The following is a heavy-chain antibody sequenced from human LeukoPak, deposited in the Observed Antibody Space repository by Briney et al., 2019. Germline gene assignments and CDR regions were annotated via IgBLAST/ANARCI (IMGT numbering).Heavy chain of an antibody. V-gene: IGHV3-7*01. D-gene: IGHD3-3*01. CDR2: IKQDGSDK. J-gene: IGHJ4*02. CDR3: VRGVPGYDFWSGYYTPKYYFDY. CDR1: GFTFSNYY. Sequence: PGGSLRLSCVASGFTFSNYYMNWVRQAPGKGLEWVANIKQDGSDKAYVDSVKGRFTISRDNAKNSLYLQMNSLRAEDTAVYYCVRGVPGYDFWSGYYTPKYYFDYWGQGTLVTVSS.